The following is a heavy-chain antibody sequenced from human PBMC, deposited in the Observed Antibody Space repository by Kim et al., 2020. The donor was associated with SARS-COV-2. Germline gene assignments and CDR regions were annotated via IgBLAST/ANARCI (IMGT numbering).Heavy chain of an antibody. CDR1: GFTFSSYG. Sequence: GGSLRLSCAASGFTFSSYGMHWVRQAPGKGLEWVAVISYDGSNKYYADSVKGRFTISRDNSKNTLYLQMNSLRAEDTAVYYCAKDHDFWSGYYNSMGGSEADYWGQGTLVTVSS. V-gene: IGHV3-30*18. J-gene: IGHJ4*02. CDR2: ISYDGSNK. D-gene: IGHD3-3*01. CDR3: AKDHDFWSGYYNSMGGSEADY.